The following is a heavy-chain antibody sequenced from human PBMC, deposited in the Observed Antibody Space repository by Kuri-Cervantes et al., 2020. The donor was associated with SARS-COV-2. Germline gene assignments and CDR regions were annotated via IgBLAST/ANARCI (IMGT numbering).Heavy chain of an antibody. Sequence: GESLKISCAASGSTFSSDWMTWVRKAPGKGLEWVASMKRDGSEKYYVDSVKGRFTISRDNAKNSLDLQMNSLRPDDTAVYYCAGGYSSGWPDHWGQGTLVTVSS. V-gene: IGHV3-7*01. CDR2: MKRDGSEK. J-gene: IGHJ5*02. D-gene: IGHD6-19*01. CDR1: GSTFSSDW. CDR3: AGGYSSGWPDH.